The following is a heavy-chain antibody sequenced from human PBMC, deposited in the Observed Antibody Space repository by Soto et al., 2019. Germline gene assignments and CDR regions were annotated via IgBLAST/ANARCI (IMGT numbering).Heavy chain of an antibody. Sequence: QVQLVQSGAEVKKPGASVKVSCKASGYTFSSYRISWVRQAPGQGPEWMGWIHAYNGDTKYAQKFQDRLIMTTDTPTSTACMELGSLTSDDTAVYYCARADYGDDDYWGQGTLVTVSS. CDR3: ARADYGDDDY. J-gene: IGHJ4*02. V-gene: IGHV1-18*01. CDR2: IHAYNGDT. D-gene: IGHD4-17*01. CDR1: GYTFSSYR.